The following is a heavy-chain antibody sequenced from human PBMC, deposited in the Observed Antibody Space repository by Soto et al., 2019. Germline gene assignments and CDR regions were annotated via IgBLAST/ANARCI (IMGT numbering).Heavy chain of an antibody. Sequence: SETLSLTCTVSGGSISSGCYYWSWIRQHPGKGLEWIGYIYYSGSTYYNPSLKSRVTISVDTSKNQFSLKLSSVTAADTAVYYCAVTRFGELLKPEYHFDYWGQGTLVTVSS. D-gene: IGHD3-10*02. J-gene: IGHJ4*02. CDR2: IYYSGST. V-gene: IGHV4-31*03. CDR1: GGSISSGCYY. CDR3: AVTRFGELLKPEYHFDY.